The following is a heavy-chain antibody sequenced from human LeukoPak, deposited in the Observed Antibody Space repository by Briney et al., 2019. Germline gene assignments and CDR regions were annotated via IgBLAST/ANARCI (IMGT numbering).Heavy chain of an antibody. D-gene: IGHD6-19*01. V-gene: IGHV4-39*01. J-gene: IGHJ5*02. CDR1: GGSISSSSYY. CDR3: ARLGSSGWYTNYWFDP. Sequence: SETLSLTCTVSGGSISSSSYYWGWIRQPPGKGLEWSGSIYYSGSTYYNPSLKSRVTISVDTSKNQFSLKLSSVTAADTAVYYCARLGSSGWYTNYWFDPWGQGTLVTVSS. CDR2: IYYSGST.